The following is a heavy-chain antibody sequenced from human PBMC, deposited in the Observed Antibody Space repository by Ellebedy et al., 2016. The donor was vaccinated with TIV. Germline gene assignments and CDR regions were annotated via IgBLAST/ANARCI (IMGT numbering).Heavy chain of an antibody. CDR1: GGSISSYY. Sequence: SETLSLTXTVSGGSISSYYWSWIRQPPGKGLEWIGYIYYSGSTNYNPSLKSRVTISVDTSKNQFSLKLSSVTAADTAVYYCARDQHLWFGELSRQYYYYGMDVWGQGTTVTVSS. V-gene: IGHV4-59*01. CDR3: ARDQHLWFGELSRQYYYYGMDV. D-gene: IGHD3-10*01. J-gene: IGHJ6*02. CDR2: IYYSGST.